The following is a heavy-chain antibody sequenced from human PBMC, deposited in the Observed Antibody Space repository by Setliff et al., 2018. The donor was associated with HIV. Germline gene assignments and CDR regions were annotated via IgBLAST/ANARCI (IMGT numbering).Heavy chain of an antibody. D-gene: IGHD5-18*01. J-gene: IGHJ4*02. CDR3: TRHPIHTYGYGAFDF. Sequence: GESLKISCEGSGYSFSRYWIGWVRQMPGKGLEWMGVIYPGDSSSKYSPSFQGQVTISVDTSISTAYLQWNSLKASDTAIYYCTRHPIHTYGYGAFDFWGRGTLVTVS. V-gene: IGHV5-51*01. CDR1: GYSFSRYW. CDR2: IYPGDSSS.